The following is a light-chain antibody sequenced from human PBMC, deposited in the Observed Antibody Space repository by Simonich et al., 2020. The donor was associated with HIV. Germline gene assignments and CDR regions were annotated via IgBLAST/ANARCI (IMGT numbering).Light chain of an antibody. Sequence: AIQLTQSPSSLSASVGDRVTISCRASQGISSALAWYQQKPGKAPKLLIYDASSLESGVPSRFSGSGSGTDFTLTISSLQPEDFATYYCQQFNSYPITFGQGTRLEIK. CDR1: QGISSA. V-gene: IGKV1-13*02. CDR2: DAS. CDR3: QQFNSYPIT. J-gene: IGKJ5*01.